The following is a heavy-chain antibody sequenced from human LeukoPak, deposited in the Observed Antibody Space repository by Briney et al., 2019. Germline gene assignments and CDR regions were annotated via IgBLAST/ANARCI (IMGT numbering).Heavy chain of an antibody. J-gene: IGHJ4*02. D-gene: IGHD6-19*01. V-gene: IGHV3-30*18. CDR3: AKDNSGPVDY. CDR1: GFTFSSYG. CDR2: ISYDGSNK. Sequence: QPEGSLRLSCAASGFTFSSYGMHWVRQAPGKGLEWVAVISYDGSNKYYAGSVKGRFTISRDNSKNTLYLQMNSLRAEDTAVYYCAKDNSGPVDYWGQGTLVTVSS.